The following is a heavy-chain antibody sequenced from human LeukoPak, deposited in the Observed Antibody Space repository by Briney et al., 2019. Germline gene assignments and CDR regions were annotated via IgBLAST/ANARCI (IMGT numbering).Heavy chain of an antibody. CDR2: ISYDGSNK. Sequence: GGSLRLSCAASGFTFSSYAMSWVRQAPGKGLEWVTIISYDGSNKYYADSVKGRFTISRDNSKNTLYLQMNSLRAEDTAVYYCASDGGYYFDYWGQGTLVTVSS. J-gene: IGHJ4*02. CDR1: GFTFSSYA. CDR3: ASDGGYYFDY. V-gene: IGHV3-30*04.